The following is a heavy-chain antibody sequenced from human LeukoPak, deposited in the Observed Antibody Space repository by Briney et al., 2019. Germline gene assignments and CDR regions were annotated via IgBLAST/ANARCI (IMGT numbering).Heavy chain of an antibody. D-gene: IGHD1-26*01. J-gene: IGHJ4*02. CDR2: ISSSGVKT. CDR3: AKDRLVGAID. Sequence: PGGSLTLSCAASGFTFTSYAMSWVRQAPEKGLEWVSTISSSGVKTNYVDSVKGRFTISRDNSKDTLYLQMNNLRAEDTAVYYCAKDRLVGAIDWGQGALVTVSS. CDR1: GFTFTSYA. V-gene: IGHV3-23*01.